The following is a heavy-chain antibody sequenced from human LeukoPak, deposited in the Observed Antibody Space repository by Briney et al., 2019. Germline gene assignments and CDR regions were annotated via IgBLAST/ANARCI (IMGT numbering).Heavy chain of an antibody. CDR2: TCGSGGST. D-gene: IGHD3-16*01. V-gene: IGHV3-23*01. CDR3: AKEFYVYVWGSYHDY. Sequence: GGSLTLACAASAFTFSSYATSWVRQAPGRALEWVSSTCGSGGSTYYADSVKGRFTISRDNSKNTLYMQMNRLRAEDTAVYYCAKEFYVYVWGSYHDYWGQGTLVTVSS. J-gene: IGHJ4*02. CDR1: AFTFSSYA.